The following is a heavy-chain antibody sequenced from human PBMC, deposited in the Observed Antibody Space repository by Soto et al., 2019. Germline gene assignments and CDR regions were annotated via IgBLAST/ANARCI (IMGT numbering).Heavy chain of an antibody. J-gene: IGHJ5*02. Sequence: QVQLQESGPGLVKPSQTLSLTCTVSGGSISSGGYYWSWIRQHPGKGLEWIGYIYYSGSTYYNPSLESRVTISVDTSKNQFSLKLSSVTAADTAVYYCAREAGVVTPNWFDPWGQGTLVTVSS. CDR2: IYYSGST. D-gene: IGHD3-3*01. CDR1: GGSISSGGYY. CDR3: AREAGVVTPNWFDP. V-gene: IGHV4-31*03.